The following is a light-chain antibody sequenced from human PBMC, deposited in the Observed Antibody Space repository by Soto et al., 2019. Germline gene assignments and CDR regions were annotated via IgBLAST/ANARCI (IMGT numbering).Light chain of an antibody. CDR2: DVT. J-gene: IGLJ1*01. V-gene: IGLV2-11*01. CDR1: SSDLSGYNY. CDR3: SSYTSSTSYV. Sequence: QSALTQPPSVSGSPGQSVTISCTGISSDLSGYNYVSWYRQHPGKAPKPMIYDVTKRPSGVPDRFSGSKSGNTASLTISGLQAEDEADYYCSSYTSSTSYVFGTGTKLTVL.